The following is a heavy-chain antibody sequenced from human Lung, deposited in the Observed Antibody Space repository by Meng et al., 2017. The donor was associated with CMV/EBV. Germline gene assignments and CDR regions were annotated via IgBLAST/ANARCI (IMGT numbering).Heavy chain of an antibody. D-gene: IGHD2-2*01. CDR1: GESISSGEYF. V-gene: IGHV4-30-4*01. Sequence: RLESCPGRVKPSQLRSLTCTAAGESISSGEYFWSWIRQPPGKGLEWIGYMDYRGSTFYNPSLKSRVTISVDTSKNQFSLKLSSVTAADTAVYFCARGELLWDYWGQGTLVTVSS. J-gene: IGHJ4*02. CDR3: ARGELLWDY. CDR2: MDYRGST.